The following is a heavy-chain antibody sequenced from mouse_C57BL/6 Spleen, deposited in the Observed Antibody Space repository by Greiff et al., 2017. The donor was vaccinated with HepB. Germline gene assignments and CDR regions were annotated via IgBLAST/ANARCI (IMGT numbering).Heavy chain of an antibody. J-gene: IGHJ1*03. D-gene: IGHD1-1*01. Sequence: EVMLVESGGGLVKPGGSLKLSCAASGFTFSSYTMSWVRQTPEKRLEWVATISGGGGTTYYPDSVKGRFTISRDNAKNTLYLQMSSLRSEDTALYYCARQYYGSSPYWYFDVWGTGTTVTVSS. CDR3: ARQYYGSSPYWYFDV. CDR1: GFTFSSYT. V-gene: IGHV5-9*01. CDR2: ISGGGGTT.